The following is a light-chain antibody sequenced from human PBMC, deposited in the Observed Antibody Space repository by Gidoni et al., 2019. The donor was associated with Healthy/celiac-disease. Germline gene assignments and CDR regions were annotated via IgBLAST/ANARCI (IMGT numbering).Light chain of an antibody. Sequence: QSALTQPPSASGSPGQSVTISCTGTSSDIGTYNFVSWYQQHPGKAPKLMIYEVTRRPSGIPDRFSGSKSGNAASLTVSGLQADDEADYYCSADAGTGNIAIFGGGTKLTVL. J-gene: IGLJ2*01. CDR3: SADAGTGNIAI. CDR1: SSDIGTYNF. V-gene: IGLV2-8*01. CDR2: EVT.